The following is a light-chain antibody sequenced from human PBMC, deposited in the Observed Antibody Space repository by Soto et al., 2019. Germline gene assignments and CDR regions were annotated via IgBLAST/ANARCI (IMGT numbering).Light chain of an antibody. CDR2: GAS. V-gene: IGKV1-17*01. CDR1: QGIRNE. Sequence: DIQMTQSPSSLSASVGDRVTITCRTSQGIRNELGWYQQKPGEAPKRLIYGASSLQSGVPSRFSGSVSGTEFTLTITSLQPEDFATYYCLQHNSYSPVTFGGGTKVEIK. CDR3: LQHNSYSPVT. J-gene: IGKJ4*01.